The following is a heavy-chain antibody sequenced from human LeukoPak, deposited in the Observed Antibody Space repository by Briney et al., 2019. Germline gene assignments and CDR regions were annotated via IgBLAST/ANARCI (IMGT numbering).Heavy chain of an antibody. CDR1: GFTFSSYA. D-gene: IGHD3-10*01. V-gene: IGHV3-23*01. CDR2: ISGSGGST. CDR3: AKDPRRITALYALSYYFDY. Sequence: GGSLRLSCAASGFTFSSYAMSWVRQALGKGLEWVSAISGSGGSTYYADSVKGRFTISRDNSKNTLYLQMNSLRAEDTAVYYCAKDPRRITALYALSYYFDYWGQGTLVTVSS. J-gene: IGHJ4*02.